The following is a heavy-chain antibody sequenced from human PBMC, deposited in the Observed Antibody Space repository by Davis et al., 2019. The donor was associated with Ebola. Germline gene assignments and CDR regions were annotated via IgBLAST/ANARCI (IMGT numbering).Heavy chain of an antibody. CDR1: GFTFSSYS. D-gene: IGHD4-23*01. CDR3: ARSTVVTPQGDY. V-gene: IGHV3-21*01. Sequence: PGGSLRLSCAASGFTFSSYSMNWVRQAPGKGLEWVSSISSSSSYIYYADSVKGRFTISRDKAKNSLYLQMNSLRAEDTAVYYCARSTVVTPQGDYWGQGTLVTVSS. J-gene: IGHJ4*02. CDR2: ISSSSSYI.